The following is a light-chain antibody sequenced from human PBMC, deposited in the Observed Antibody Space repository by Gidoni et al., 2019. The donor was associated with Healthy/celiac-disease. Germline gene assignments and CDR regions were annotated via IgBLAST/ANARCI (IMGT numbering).Light chain of an antibody. J-gene: IGKJ2*01. CDR2: GAS. CDR3: QRYNNWPPYT. V-gene: IGKV3-15*01. CDR1: QSVSSN. Sequence: EIVMTQSQATLSVSPGDRATLSCRASQSVSSNLAWYQQKPGQAPRLLIYGASTRATGIPARFSGSGSGTEFTLTISSLQSEDFAVYFCQRYNNWPPYTFXXXTKLEIK.